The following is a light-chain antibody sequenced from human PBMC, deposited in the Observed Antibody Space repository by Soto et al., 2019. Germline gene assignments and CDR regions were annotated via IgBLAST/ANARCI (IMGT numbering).Light chain of an antibody. CDR2: GAS. Sequence: PGERVSLSCRASQRVGSNYLAWFQQKPGQTPRLLISGASTRATGIPDRFSGSGSGTDFTLTINRLEPEDFAVYYCHQYGSSITFGQGTRLEIK. CDR3: HQYGSSIT. CDR1: QRVGSNY. J-gene: IGKJ5*01. V-gene: IGKV3-20*01.